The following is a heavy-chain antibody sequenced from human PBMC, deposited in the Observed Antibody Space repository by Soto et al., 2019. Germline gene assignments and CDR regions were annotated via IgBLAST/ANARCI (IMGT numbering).Heavy chain of an antibody. Sequence: AASVKVSCQASGYTFTSNGISWVRQAPGQGIEWMGGIIPIFGTANNAQKFQGRVTITADESTSTAYMELSSLRSEDTAVYYCARAPSDILTHWGQGTLVTVS. CDR1: GYTFTSNG. CDR2: IIPIFGTA. CDR3: ARAPSDILTH. D-gene: IGHD3-9*01. J-gene: IGHJ4*02. V-gene: IGHV1-69*13.